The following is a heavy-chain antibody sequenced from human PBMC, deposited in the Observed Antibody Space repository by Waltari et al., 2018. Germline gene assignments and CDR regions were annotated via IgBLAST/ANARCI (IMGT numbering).Heavy chain of an antibody. Sequence: QVQLQQWGAGLLKPSETLSLPCAVYGGSFSAYYWSWIRQPPGKGLEWIGEINHSGSTNYNPSLKSRVTISVDTSKNQFSLKLSSVTAADTAVYYCARGQIVVVPAARSIYWYFDLWGRGTLVTVSS. CDR1: GGSFSAYY. CDR2: INHSGST. J-gene: IGHJ2*01. CDR3: ARGQIVVVPAARSIYWYFDL. D-gene: IGHD2-2*01. V-gene: IGHV4-34*01.